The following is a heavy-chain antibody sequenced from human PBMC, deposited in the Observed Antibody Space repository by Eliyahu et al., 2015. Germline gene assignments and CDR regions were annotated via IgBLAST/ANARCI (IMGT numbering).Heavy chain of an antibody. CDR3: AHRIRYTSSKTQ. V-gene: IGHV2-5*01. Sequence: QITLKESGPTLVKPTETLTLTCTVSXFSLTTSGVGVGWXRQPPGKAPEWLALIYWNDDERYSPSLKGRLTITKDTSKNQVVLTMTNMDPVDTATYYCAHRIRYTSSKTQWGQGILVTVSS. J-gene: IGHJ4*02. CDR2: IYWNDDE. CDR1: XFSLTTSGVG. D-gene: IGHD6-19*01.